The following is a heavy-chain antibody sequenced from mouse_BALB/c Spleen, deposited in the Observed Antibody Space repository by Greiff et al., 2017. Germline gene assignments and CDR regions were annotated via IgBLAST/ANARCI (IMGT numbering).Heavy chain of an antibody. V-gene: IGHV1-4*02. CDR1: GYTFTSYT. D-gene: IGHD2-14*01. J-gene: IGHJ4*01. CDR3: ARNYRYDRYAMDY. CDR2: INPSSGYT. Sequence: VQLQESAAELARPGASVKMSCKASGYTFTSYTMHWVKQRPGQGLEWIGYINPSSGYTEYNQKFKDKTTLTADKSSSTAYMQLSSLTSEDSAVYYCARNYRYDRYAMDYWGQGTSVTVSS.